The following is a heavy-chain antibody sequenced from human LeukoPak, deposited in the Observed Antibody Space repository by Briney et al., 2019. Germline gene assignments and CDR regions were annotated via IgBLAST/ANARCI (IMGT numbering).Heavy chain of an antibody. CDR3: AKVGGIAPATYYYMDV. CDR2: IRFDGSNK. D-gene: IGHD6-25*01. CDR1: GFTFRSYD. V-gene: IGHV3-30*02. J-gene: IGHJ6*03. Sequence: GGSLRLSCAASGFTFRSYDMHWVRQAPGTGLEWVAFIRFDGSNKYYADSVKGRFTISRDNSKNTLYLQMNSLRPEDTAVYYCAKVGGIAPATYYYMDVWGKGTTVTVSS.